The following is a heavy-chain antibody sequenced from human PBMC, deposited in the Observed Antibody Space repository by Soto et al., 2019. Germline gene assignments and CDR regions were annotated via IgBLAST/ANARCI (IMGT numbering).Heavy chain of an antibody. CDR2: LYTGGST. CDR3: ARATRYFGSFDS. D-gene: IGHD2-2*01. Sequence: EVQLVESGGGSIQPGGSLRLSCVASGFSVTSNYMTWVRQAPGKGLEWVSILYTGGSTYYSDSVKGRSTISRDTPKNTVFLQLNSLRAEDTAIYYCARATRYFGSFDSWGQGTLVSVAS. CDR1: GFSVTSNY. J-gene: IGHJ4*02. V-gene: IGHV3-53*01.